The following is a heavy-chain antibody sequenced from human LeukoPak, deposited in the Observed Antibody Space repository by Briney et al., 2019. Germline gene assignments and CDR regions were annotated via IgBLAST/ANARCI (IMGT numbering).Heavy chain of an antibody. CDR2: ISPYNGNT. V-gene: IGHV1-18*01. CDR3: ARLVCRCTSCQDYFFCP. Sequence: ASVKVSCKASGYTFTSYGISWVRQVPGQGLEWMGWISPYNGNTNYAQKFQGRVTMTTDTSTSTAYLELRSLKSDDTAVFYCARLVCRCTSCQDYFFCPWGQGTLVTVSS. D-gene: IGHD2-2*01. J-gene: IGHJ5*02. CDR1: GYTFTSYG.